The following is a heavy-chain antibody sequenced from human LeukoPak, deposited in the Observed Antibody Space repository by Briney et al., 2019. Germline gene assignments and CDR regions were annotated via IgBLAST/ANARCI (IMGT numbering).Heavy chain of an antibody. CDR3: ASNVPYGSGSYWGFLFDY. J-gene: IGHJ4*02. CDR1: GFTFSSYG. CDR2: ISSSGSTI. Sequence: SGGSLRLSCAASGFTFSSYGMNWVRQAPGKGLEWVSYISSSGSTIYYADSVKGRFTISRDNAKNSLYLQMNSLRAEDTAVYYCASNVPYGSGSYWGFLFDYWGQGTLVTVSS. D-gene: IGHD3-10*01. V-gene: IGHV3-48*04.